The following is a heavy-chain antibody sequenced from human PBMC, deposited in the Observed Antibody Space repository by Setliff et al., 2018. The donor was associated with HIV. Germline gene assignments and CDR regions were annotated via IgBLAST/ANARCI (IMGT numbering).Heavy chain of an antibody. CDR1: GFTFSSYN. V-gene: IGHV3-21*01. D-gene: IGHD3-3*01. CDR3: ARLEYAVASQIDY. CDR2: SSSRNGYI. Sequence: PGGSLRLSCAASGFTFSSYNMNWVRRAPGKGLEWVSSSSSRNGYIYYADSVKGRFTISRDNAKSSLYLQMNSLRAEDTAVYYCARLEYAVASQIDYWGQGTLVTVSS. J-gene: IGHJ4*02.